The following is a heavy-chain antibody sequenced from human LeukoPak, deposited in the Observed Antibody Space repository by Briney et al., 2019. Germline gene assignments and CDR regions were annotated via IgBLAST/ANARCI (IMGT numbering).Heavy chain of an antibody. V-gene: IGHV4-31*03. D-gene: IGHD3-3*01. CDR3: ARDWSGSYYFDY. J-gene: IGHJ4*01. CDR2: MSQSGST. Sequence: SETLSLTCTVSGGSISSGGYYWTWIRQPPGKGLEWIGYMSQSGSTYYNPSLKSRVTISVDTSKSQFSLKLTSVTAADTAVYYCARDWSGSYYFDYWGQGTLVTVSS. CDR1: GGSISSGGYY.